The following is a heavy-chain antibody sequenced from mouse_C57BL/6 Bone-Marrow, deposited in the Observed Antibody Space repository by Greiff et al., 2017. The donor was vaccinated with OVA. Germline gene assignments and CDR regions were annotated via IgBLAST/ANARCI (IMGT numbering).Heavy chain of an antibody. Sequence: VQGVESGAELVRPGASVKLPCKASGYTFTDYYINWVTQRPGQGLAWIARIYPGSGNTYYNEKFKGKATLPAEKSSSTAYMHLSRLTSEDAAVYFCAREGVYDYSYWYFYVWGTGTTVTDAS. CDR3: AREGVYDYSYWYFYV. CDR2: IYPGSGNT. J-gene: IGHJ1*03. D-gene: IGHD2-4*01. V-gene: IGHV1-76*01. CDR1: GYTFTDYY.